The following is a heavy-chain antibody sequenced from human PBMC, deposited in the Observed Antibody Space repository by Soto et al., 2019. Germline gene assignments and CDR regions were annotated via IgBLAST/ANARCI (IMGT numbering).Heavy chain of an antibody. V-gene: IGHV1-3*04. CDR3: ARDHVVVAANYYYGMDV. CDR2: INTGNGNT. D-gene: IGHD2-15*01. Sequence: ASVKVSCKASGITFSTYAIHWVRQAPGQSLEWMGWINTGNGNTKYSQKFQGRVTITRDTSASTAYMELSSLRSEDTAVYYCARDHVVVAANYYYGMDVWGQGTSVTVSS. J-gene: IGHJ6*02. CDR1: GITFSTYA.